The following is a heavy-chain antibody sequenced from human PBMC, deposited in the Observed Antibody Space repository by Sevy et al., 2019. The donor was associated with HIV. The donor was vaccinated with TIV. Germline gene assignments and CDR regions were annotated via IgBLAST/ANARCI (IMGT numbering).Heavy chain of an antibody. D-gene: IGHD2-21*02. J-gene: IGHJ4*02. CDR2: ISYDGTYK. CDR1: GFTFSSYA. V-gene: IGHV3-30-3*01. Sequence: GGSLRLSCAASGFTFSSYALHWVRQAPGKGLEWVAIISYDGTYKDYADSVKGRFIISRDNSKNTLFLQMNSLRADDTALYYCARDVCGGGCYSGGYYFDYWGQGTLVTISS. CDR3: ARDVCGGGCYSGGYYFDY.